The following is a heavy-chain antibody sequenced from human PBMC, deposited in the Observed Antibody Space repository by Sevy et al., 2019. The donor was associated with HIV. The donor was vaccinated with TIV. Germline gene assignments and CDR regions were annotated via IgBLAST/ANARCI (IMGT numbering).Heavy chain of an antibody. CDR1: GFTFSSYG. J-gene: IGHJ4*02. V-gene: IGHV3-30*18. CDR3: AKGLRFLEWLLFDY. CDR2: ISYDGSNK. D-gene: IGHD3-3*01. Sequence: GGSLSLSCAASGFTFSSYGMHWVRQAPGKGLEWVAVISYDGSNKYYADSVKGRFTISRDNSKNTLYLQMNSLRAEDTAVYYCAKGLRFLEWLLFDYWGQGTLVTVSS.